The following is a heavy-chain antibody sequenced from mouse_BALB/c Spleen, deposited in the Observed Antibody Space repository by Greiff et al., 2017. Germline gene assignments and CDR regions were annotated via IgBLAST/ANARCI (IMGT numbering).Heavy chain of an antibody. D-gene: IGHD1-1*01. CDR1: GFTFSSYA. Sequence: EVKLMESGGGLVKPGGSLKLSCAASGFTFSSYAMSWVRQSPEKRLEWVAEISSGGSYTYYPDTVTGRFTISRDNAKNTLYLEMSSLRSEDTAMYYCARVYYYGSSSAMDYRGQGTSVTVSS. V-gene: IGHV5-9-4*01. CDR2: ISSGGSYT. J-gene: IGHJ4*01. CDR3: ARVYYYGSSSAMDY.